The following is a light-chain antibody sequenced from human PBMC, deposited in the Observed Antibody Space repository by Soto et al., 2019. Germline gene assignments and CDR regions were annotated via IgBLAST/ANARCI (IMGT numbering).Light chain of an antibody. V-gene: IGKV3-11*01. Sequence: EIGLTQSQATLSLSPGERATLSCRASQSVSNYLAWYQQKPGQAPRLLIYDASNRATGIPARFSGSGSGTDFTLTISRLEPEDFAVYYCQQRSNWPPITFGQGTRLEIK. CDR2: DAS. J-gene: IGKJ5*01. CDR3: QQRSNWPPIT. CDR1: QSVSNY.